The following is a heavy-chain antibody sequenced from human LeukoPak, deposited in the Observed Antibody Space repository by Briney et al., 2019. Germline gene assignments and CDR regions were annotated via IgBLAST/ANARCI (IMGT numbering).Heavy chain of an antibody. CDR1: GYTFTSYY. J-gene: IGHJ5*02. CDR3: ARDATRDGSENWFDP. Sequence: ASVKVSCKASGYTFTSYYMHWVRQAPGQGLEWMGIINPSGGSTSYAQKFQGRVTMTRDTSTSTVYMELSSLRSEDTAMYYCARDATRDGSENWFDPWGQGTPVTVSS. CDR2: INPSGGST. V-gene: IGHV1-46*01. D-gene: IGHD5-24*01.